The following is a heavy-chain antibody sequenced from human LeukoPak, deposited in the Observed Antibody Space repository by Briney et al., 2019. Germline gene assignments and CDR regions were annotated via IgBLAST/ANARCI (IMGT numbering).Heavy chain of an antibody. CDR1: GFTFSSYC. D-gene: IGHD2-21*02. CDR3: AKEMRVTAMNPYYFQH. CDR2: INNSGGST. V-gene: IGHV3-23*01. J-gene: IGHJ1*01. Sequence: GSLRLSCAGSGFTFSSYCIGWVRQGPGKGLEGVSTINNSGGSTYYADSVKGRFTISRDNSKNTLYLQMNSLRTEDTAVYYCAKEMRVTAMNPYYFQHWGQGTLVTVSS.